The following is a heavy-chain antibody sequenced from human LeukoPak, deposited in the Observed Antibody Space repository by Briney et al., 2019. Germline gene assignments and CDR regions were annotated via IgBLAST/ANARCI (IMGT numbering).Heavy chain of an antibody. CDR1: GYSISSGYY. V-gene: IGHV4-59*01. J-gene: IGHJ4*02. CDR3: AKATSPGELAFDY. Sequence: SETLSLTCTVSGYSISSGYYWSWIRQPPGKGLEWIGYIYYSGSTNYNPSLKSRVTISVDTSKNQFSLKLSSVTAADTAVYYCAKATSPGELAFDYWGQGTLVTVSS. D-gene: IGHD1-26*01. CDR2: IYYSGST.